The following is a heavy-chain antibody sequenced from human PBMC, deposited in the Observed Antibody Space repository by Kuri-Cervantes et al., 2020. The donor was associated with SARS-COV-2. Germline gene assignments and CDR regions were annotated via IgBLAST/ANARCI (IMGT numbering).Heavy chain of an antibody. Sequence: SVKVSCKASGVTFNTETFSWVRQAPGQGLEWMGRIVPILCLPNYAQKLQGRVLITADHSTSTVYMELSSLSSEDTAMDYCAREGGGDTVYWLDPWGQGTLVTVSS. CDR1: GVTFNTET. D-gene: IGHD3-16*01. V-gene: IGHV1-69*04. J-gene: IGHJ5*02. CDR2: IVPILCLP. CDR3: AREGGGDTVYWLDP.